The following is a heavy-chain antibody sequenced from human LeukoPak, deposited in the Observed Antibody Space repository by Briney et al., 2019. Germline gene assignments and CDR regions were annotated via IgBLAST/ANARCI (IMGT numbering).Heavy chain of an antibody. Sequence: GGSLRLSCAASGFTFSSYAMHWVRQAPGKGLEWVAVISYDGSNKYYADSVKGRFTISRDNSKNTLYLQMNSLRAEDTAVYYCARVSSGSYLFDYWGQGTLVTVSS. CDR2: ISYDGSNK. J-gene: IGHJ4*02. D-gene: IGHD1-26*01. CDR1: GFTFSSYA. CDR3: ARVSSGSYLFDY. V-gene: IGHV3-30-3*01.